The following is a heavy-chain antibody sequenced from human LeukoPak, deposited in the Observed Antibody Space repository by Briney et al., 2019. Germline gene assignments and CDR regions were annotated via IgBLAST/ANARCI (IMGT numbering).Heavy chain of an antibody. J-gene: IGHJ6*03. CDR3: ARGLAAAYYYYYYMDV. D-gene: IGHD6-13*01. CDR1: GFTFSNYA. CDR2: ISNSGKTT. Sequence: GGSLRLSCSASGFTFSNYAMSWVRQAPGKGLEWVSSISNSGKTTWYVDSVKGRFSISRDNAKNSLYLQMNSLRAEDTAVYYCARGLAAAYYYYYYMDVWGKGTTVTISS. V-gene: IGHV3-21*01.